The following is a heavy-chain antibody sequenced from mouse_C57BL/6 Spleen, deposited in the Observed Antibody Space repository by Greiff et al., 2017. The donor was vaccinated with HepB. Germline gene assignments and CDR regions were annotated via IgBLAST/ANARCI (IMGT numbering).Heavy chain of an antibody. CDR2: IDPSDSET. Sequence: QVQLKESGAELVRPGSSVKLSCKASGYTFTSYWMHWVKQRPIQGLEWIGNIDPSDSETHYNQKFKDKATLTVDKSSSTAYMQLSSLTSEDSAVYYCARPYSKGYWYFDVWGTGTTVTVSS. J-gene: IGHJ1*03. CDR3: ARPYSKGYWYFDV. V-gene: IGHV1-52*01. D-gene: IGHD2-5*01. CDR1: GYTFTSYW.